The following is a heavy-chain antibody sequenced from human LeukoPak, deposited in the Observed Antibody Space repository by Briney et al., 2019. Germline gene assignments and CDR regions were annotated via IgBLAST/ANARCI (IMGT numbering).Heavy chain of an antibody. CDR1: GFTFSSYA. V-gene: IGHV3-23*01. CDR2: ISGSGGST. J-gene: IGHJ2*01. CDR3: AKVRYYSDSSGLYPDYWYFDL. Sequence: GGSLRLSCAASGFTFSSYAMSWVRQAPGKGLEWVSAISGSGGSTYYADSVKGRFTISRDNSKNTLYLQMSSLRAEDTATYYCAKVRYYSDSSGLYPDYWYFDLWGRGTLVTVSS. D-gene: IGHD3-22*01.